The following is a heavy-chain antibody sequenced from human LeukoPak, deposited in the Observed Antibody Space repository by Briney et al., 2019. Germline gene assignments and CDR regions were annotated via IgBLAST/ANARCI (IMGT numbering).Heavy chain of an antibody. V-gene: IGHV3-23*01. Sequence: GGSLRLSCAASGFTFSTYAMSWVRQAPGKGLEWVSAISGSTGRTYYADSVKGRFTISRDNSKNTLYLQMNSLRAEDTAVYYCARDFGRWFIDYWGQGTLVTVSS. J-gene: IGHJ4*02. CDR2: ISGSTGRT. CDR3: ARDFGRWFIDY. CDR1: GFTFSTYA. D-gene: IGHD4-23*01.